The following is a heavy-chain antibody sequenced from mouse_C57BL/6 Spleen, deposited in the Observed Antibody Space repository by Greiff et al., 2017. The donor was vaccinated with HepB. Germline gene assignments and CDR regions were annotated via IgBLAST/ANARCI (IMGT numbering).Heavy chain of an antibody. CDR2: IYWDDDT. V-gene: IGHV8-12*01. CDR1: GFSLSTSGMG. CDR3: ARRGQGVPSFDY. Sequence: QVTLKVCGPGILQSSQTLSLTCSFSGFSLSTSGMGVSWIRQPSGKGLEWLAHIYWDDDTRYNPSLKSRLTISKETSRNQVVLKITSVDTADTATYDGARRGQGVPSFDYWGQGTTLTGAS. D-gene: IGHD5-1*01. J-gene: IGHJ2*01.